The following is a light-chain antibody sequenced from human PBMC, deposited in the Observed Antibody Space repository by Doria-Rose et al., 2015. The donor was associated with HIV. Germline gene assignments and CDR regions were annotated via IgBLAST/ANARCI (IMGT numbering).Light chain of an antibody. Sequence: DIVMTQSSGTLSLSQGERATLSCRASQSFSSTYLAWYQQNPGQAPSLLIYDGSTRATGIPDRFSASGSGTDFTLTINRLEPEDFALYYCHQYGTSWTFGQGTKVEI. CDR1: QSFSSTY. CDR2: DGS. V-gene: IGKV3-20*01. J-gene: IGKJ1*01. CDR3: HQYGTSWT.